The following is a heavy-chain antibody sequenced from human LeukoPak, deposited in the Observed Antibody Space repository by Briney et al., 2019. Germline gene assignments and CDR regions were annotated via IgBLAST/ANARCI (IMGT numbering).Heavy chain of an antibody. CDR3: ARDRRPESPSSEGAFDI. CDR1: GGSISSYY. J-gene: IGHJ3*02. CDR2: IYTSGST. V-gene: IGHV4-4*07. Sequence: SETLSLTCTVSGGSISSYYWSWIRQPAGKGLEWIGRIYTSGSTNYNPSLKSRVTMSVDTSKNQFSLKLSSVTAADTAVYNCARDRRPESPSSEGAFDIWGQGTMVTVSS.